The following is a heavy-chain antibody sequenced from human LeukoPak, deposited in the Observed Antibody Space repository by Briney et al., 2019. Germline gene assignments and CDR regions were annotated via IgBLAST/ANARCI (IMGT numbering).Heavy chain of an antibody. CDR2: LNPKSGDT. CDR3: ARVLPGPLQC. J-gene: IGHJ4*02. Sequence: GASVKVSCKASGYTFIYKYIHWVRQAPGRGLEGLGWLNPKSGDTNYAQKFQGRVTITRDTSISTAYMGLSGLRSDDTAVYYCARVLPGPLQCWGQGTLITVSS. V-gene: IGHV1-2*02. D-gene: IGHD2-2*01. CDR1: GYTFIYKY.